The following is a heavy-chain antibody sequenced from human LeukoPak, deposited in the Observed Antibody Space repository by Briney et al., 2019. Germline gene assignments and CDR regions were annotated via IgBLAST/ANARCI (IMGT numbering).Heavy chain of an antibody. CDR2: INHSGST. V-gene: IGHV4-34*01. D-gene: IGHD3-22*01. CDR3: ASRGSSGYYYARRYYFDY. J-gene: IGHJ4*02. Sequence: SETLSLTCAVYGGSFSGYYWSWIRQPPGEGLEWIGEINHSGSTNYNPSLKSRVTISVDTSKNQFSLKLSSVTAADTAVYYCASRGSSGYYYARRYYFDYWGQGTLVTVSS. CDR1: GGSFSGYY.